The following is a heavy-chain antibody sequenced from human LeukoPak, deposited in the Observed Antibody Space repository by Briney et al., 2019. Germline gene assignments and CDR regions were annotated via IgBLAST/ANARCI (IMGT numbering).Heavy chain of an antibody. CDR1: GYTFTGYY. CDR2: INPNSGGT. V-gene: IGHV1-2*02. D-gene: IGHD4-17*01. J-gene: IGHJ4*02. Sequence: ASVKVSCKASGYTFTGYYMHWVRQAPGQGLEWMGWINPNSGGTNYAQKFQGRVTMTRDTSISTAYMELSRPRSDDTAVYYCARVLGTIYGDYDKTGLDYWGQGTLVTVSS. CDR3: ARVLGTIYGDYDKTGLDY.